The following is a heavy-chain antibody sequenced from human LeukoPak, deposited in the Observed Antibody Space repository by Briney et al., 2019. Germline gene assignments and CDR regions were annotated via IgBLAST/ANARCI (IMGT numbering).Heavy chain of an antibody. Sequence: ASVKVSCKASGGTFSSYAISWVRQAPGQGLEWMGRIIPILGIANYAQKFQGRVTITADKSTSTAYMELSSLRSEDTAVYYCARDQSTSPVYGHYYYGMDVWGQGTTVTVSS. D-gene: IGHD1-14*01. CDR1: GGTFSSYA. CDR2: IIPILGIA. J-gene: IGHJ6*02. V-gene: IGHV1-69*04. CDR3: ARDQSTSPVYGHYYYGMDV.